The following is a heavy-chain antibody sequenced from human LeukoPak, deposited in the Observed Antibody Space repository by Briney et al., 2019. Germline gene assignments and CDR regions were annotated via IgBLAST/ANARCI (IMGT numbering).Heavy chain of an antibody. CDR1: GGTFSSYA. J-gene: IGHJ4*02. D-gene: IGHD6-19*01. V-gene: IGHV1-69*01. Sequence: SVKVSCKASGGTFSSYAISWVRQAPGQGLDWMGGIIPIFGTPNYAQKFQGRVTITADESTSTAYMELSSLRSEDTAPYYCAGGGRIVVAAPLDYWGQGTLVTVSS. CDR3: AGGGRIVVAAPLDY. CDR2: IIPIFGTP.